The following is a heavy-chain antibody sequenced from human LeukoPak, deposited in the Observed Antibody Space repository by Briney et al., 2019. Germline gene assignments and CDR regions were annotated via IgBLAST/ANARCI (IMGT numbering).Heavy chain of an antibody. Sequence: GGSLRLSCAASGFTFDDYGMNWVRRAPGKGLEWVSGINWNGGGTGYVDSVKVRFTISRDNTKKFLYLQMNSLRAEDTALYYCARAGLAGTRAFDIWGQGTMVTVSS. D-gene: IGHD1-7*01. CDR2: INWNGGGT. V-gene: IGHV3-20*04. J-gene: IGHJ3*02. CDR1: GFTFDDYG. CDR3: ARAGLAGTRAFDI.